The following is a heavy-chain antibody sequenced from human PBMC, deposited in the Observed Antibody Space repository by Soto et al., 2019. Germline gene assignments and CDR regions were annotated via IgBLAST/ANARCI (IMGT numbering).Heavy chain of an antibody. D-gene: IGHD4-17*01. J-gene: IGHJ4*02. CDR2: IIPILGIA. CDR1: GGTFSSYT. Sequence: QVQLVQSGAEVKKPGSSVKVSCKASGGTFSSYTISWVRQAPGQGLEWMGRIIPILGIANYAQKFQGRVTITADKSTSTAYMELSSLRSEDTPVYYCARDSDYGDYQCWGPGTLVTASS. CDR3: ARDSDYGDYQC. V-gene: IGHV1-69*08.